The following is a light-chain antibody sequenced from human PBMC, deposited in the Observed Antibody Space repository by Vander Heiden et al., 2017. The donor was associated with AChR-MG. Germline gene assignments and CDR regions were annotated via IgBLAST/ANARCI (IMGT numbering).Light chain of an antibody. V-gene: IGKV3-20*01. Sequence: ELVLTQSPGPLSLSPGERATLSCRASQSVSSSYLAWYQQKPGQAPRLLIYGASSRATGIPDRFSGSGSGTDFTLTISRLEPEDFAVYYCQQYGSSPPYTFGQGIKLEIK. CDR1: QSVSSSY. CDR2: GAS. CDR3: QQYGSSPPYT. J-gene: IGKJ2*01.